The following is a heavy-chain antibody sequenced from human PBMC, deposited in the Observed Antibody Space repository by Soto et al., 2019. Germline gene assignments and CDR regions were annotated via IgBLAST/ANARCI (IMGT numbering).Heavy chain of an antibody. Sequence: GASVKVSCKASGYTFTSYYMHWVRQAPGQGLEWMGIINPSGGSTSYAQKFQGRVTMTRDTSTSTVYMELSSLRSEDTAVYYCARDVVVVPAAKESAFDYWGQGTLVTVSS. CDR1: GYTFTSYY. D-gene: IGHD2-2*01. J-gene: IGHJ4*02. V-gene: IGHV1-46*01. CDR3: ARDVVVVPAAKESAFDY. CDR2: INPSGGST.